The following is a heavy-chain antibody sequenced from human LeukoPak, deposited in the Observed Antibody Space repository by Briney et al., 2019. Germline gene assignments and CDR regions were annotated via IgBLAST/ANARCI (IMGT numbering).Heavy chain of an antibody. J-gene: IGHJ6*02. V-gene: IGHV4-39*01. CDR2: IYYSGST. D-gene: IGHD6-13*01. CDR3: ARHARIAAAGIYYYYGMDV. CDR1: GGSISSSCYY. Sequence: SETLSLTCTVSGGSISSSCYYWGWIRQPPGKGLEWIGSIYYSGSTYYNPSLKSRVTISVDTSKNQFSLKLSPVTAADTAVYYCARHARIAAAGIYYYYGMDVWGQGTTVTVSS.